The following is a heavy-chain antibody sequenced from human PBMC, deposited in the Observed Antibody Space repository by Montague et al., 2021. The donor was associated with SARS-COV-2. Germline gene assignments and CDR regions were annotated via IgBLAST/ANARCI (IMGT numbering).Heavy chain of an antibody. CDR1: NGSFSSFY. V-gene: IGHV4-34*01. CDR2: ISHGGST. J-gene: IGHJ6*03. D-gene: IGHD2-21*01. Sequence: SETLSLTCAVFNGSFSSFYWNWIRQPPGKGLEWIGEISHGGSTYYDSSLKSRVTISVDTSKNQFSLKLSSVTAADTAVYYCARSPRGFLKLWWYYMDVWGKGTTVTVSS. CDR3: ARSPRGFLKLWWYYMDV.